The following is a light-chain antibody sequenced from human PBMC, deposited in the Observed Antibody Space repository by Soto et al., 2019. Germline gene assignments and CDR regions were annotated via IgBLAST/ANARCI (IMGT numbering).Light chain of an antibody. V-gene: IGLV1-40*01. CDR1: SSNIGAGYD. Sequence: QSVLTQPPSVSGAPGQRVTISCTGSSSNIGAGYDVHWYQQLPGTAPKLLIYGNSNRPSGVPDRFSGSKSGTSASLAITGRQAEDEADYYCPSYASSLSGSVFGGGTKLTVL. CDR3: PSYASSLSGSV. CDR2: GNS. J-gene: IGLJ3*02.